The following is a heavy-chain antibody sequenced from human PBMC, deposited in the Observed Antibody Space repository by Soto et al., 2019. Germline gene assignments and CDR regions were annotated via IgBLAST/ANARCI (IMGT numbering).Heavy chain of an antibody. CDR2: IYYSGST. Sequence: SETLSLTCTVSGGSISSGGYYWSWIRQHPGKGLEWIGYIYYSGSTYYNPSLKSRVTISVDTSKNQFSLKLSSVTAADTAVYYCASTLYDFWSGYLGRFYYYGMDVWGQGTTVTVSS. J-gene: IGHJ6*02. V-gene: IGHV4-31*03. D-gene: IGHD3-3*01. CDR3: ASTLYDFWSGYLGRFYYYGMDV. CDR1: GGSISSGGYY.